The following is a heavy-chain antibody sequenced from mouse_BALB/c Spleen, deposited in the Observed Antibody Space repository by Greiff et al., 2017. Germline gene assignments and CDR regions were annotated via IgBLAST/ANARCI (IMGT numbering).Heavy chain of an antibody. V-gene: IGHV5-17*02. CDR3: ARSYGAGDY. D-gene: IGHD1-1*02. CDR2: ISSGSSTI. CDR1: GFTFSSFG. Sequence: EVQLVESGGGLVQPGGSRKLSCAASGFTFSSFGMHWVRQAPEKGLEWVAYISSGSSTIYYADTVKGRFTISRDNPKNTLFLQMTGLRSEDTAMYYCARSYGAGDYWGQGTSVTVSS. J-gene: IGHJ4*01.